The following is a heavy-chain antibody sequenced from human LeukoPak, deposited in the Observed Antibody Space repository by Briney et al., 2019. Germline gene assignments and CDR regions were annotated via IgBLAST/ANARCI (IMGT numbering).Heavy chain of an antibody. D-gene: IGHD3-9*01. Sequence: GGSLRLSCAASGFTVSSNYMSWVRQAPGKGLEWVSVIYSGGSTYYADSVKGRFTISRDNSKNTLYLQMNSLRAEDTAVYYCARVGAENYDILTGYPRGNWFDPWGQGTLVTVSS. CDR2: IYSGGST. CDR1: GFTVSSNY. CDR3: ARVGAENYDILTGYPRGNWFDP. J-gene: IGHJ5*02. V-gene: IGHV3-66*01.